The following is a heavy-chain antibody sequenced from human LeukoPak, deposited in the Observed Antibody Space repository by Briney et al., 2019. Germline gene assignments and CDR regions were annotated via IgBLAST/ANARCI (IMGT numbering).Heavy chain of an antibody. V-gene: IGHV6-1*01. CDR2: TYYRSKWYN. CDR1: GDSVSSNTTA. J-gene: IGHJ3*02. Sequence: SQTLSLTCAISGDSVSSNTTAWNWIRQSPSRGLEWLGRTYYRSKWYNHYIVAVKSRITFNPDTSKNQCSLLLNSVTPEDTAVYYCARKRLSSDSFDIWGQGTMVTVSS. D-gene: IGHD3-16*02. CDR3: ARKRLSSDSFDI.